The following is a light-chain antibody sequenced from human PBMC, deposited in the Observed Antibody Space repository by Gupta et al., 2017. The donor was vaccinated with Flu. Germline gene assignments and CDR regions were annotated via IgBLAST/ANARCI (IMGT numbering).Light chain of an antibody. CDR2: LGS. CDR3: MQSLQTPYS. CDR1: QSLLHNNGYNH. V-gene: IGKV2-28*01. Sequence: VLTQSPLSLPVTPGEPASISCRSSQSLLHNNGYNHLDWYLQKPGQSPQLLIYLGSNRASGVPDRFSGSGSGTDFTLRISRVEAEDVGVYYCMQSLQTPYSFGQGTKLEIK. J-gene: IGKJ2*03.